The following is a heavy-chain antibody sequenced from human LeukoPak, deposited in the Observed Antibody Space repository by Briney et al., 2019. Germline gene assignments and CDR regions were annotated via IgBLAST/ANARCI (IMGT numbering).Heavy chain of an antibody. J-gene: IGHJ4*02. CDR2: ISGSGGST. CDR1: GXTFSSYA. CDR3: AKDLLGYYDSSGYSPFGY. D-gene: IGHD3-22*01. V-gene: IGHV3-23*01. Sequence: GGSLRLSCAASGXTFSSYAMSWVRQAPGKGREWVSAISGSGGSTYYADSVKGRFTISRDNSKNTLYLQMNSLRAEDTAVYYCAKDLLGYYDSSGYSPFGYWGQGTLVTVSS.